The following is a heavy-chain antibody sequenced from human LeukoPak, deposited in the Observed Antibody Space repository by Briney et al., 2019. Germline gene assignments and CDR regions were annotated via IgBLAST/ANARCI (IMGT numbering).Heavy chain of an antibody. CDR3: ARSPPTPPSPWGINAFDI. D-gene: IGHD2-15*01. CDR1: GFTFSSYA. Sequence: QSGGSLRLSCAASGFTFSSYAMSWVRQAPGKGLEWVSYISSSGSTIYYADSVKGRFTISRDNAKNSLYLQMNSLRAEDTAVYYCARSPPTPPSPWGINAFDIWGQGTMVTVSS. V-gene: IGHV3-48*04. J-gene: IGHJ3*02. CDR2: ISSSGSTI.